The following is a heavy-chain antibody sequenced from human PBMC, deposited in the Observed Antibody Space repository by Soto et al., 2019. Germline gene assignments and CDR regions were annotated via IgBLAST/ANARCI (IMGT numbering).Heavy chain of an antibody. CDR1: GFTLSTYA. Sequence: PGGSLRLSCAASGFTLSTYAVSWVRQAPGKGLEWVSANSGSGDSTYYADSVKGRFTISRDNSKNTLYLQMNSLRAEDTAVYYCAKGRNSFWSNWFDSWGQGTLVTVSS. CDR2: NSGSGDST. D-gene: IGHD3-3*01. CDR3: AKGRNSFWSNWFDS. V-gene: IGHV3-23*01. J-gene: IGHJ5*01.